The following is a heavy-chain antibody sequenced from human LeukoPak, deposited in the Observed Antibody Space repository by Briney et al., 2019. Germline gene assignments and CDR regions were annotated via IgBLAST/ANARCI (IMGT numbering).Heavy chain of an antibody. D-gene: IGHD3-10*01. V-gene: IGHV3-53*01. Sequence: GGSLRLSCAASGFTVSSNYMSWVRQAPGKGLEWVSGIYSGGSTYYADSVKGRFTISRDNSKNTMYLQMNSLRAEDTAVYYCARGVRGVINNNWFDPWGQGTLVTVSS. CDR1: GFTVSSNY. CDR3: ARGVRGVINNNWFDP. CDR2: IYSGGST. J-gene: IGHJ5*02.